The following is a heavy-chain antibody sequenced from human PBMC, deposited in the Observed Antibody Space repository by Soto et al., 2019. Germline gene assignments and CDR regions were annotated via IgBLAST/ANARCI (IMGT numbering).Heavy chain of an antibody. CDR2: INSDGSST. Sequence: PGGSLRLSCAASGFTFSSYWMHWVRQAPGKGLVWVSRINSDGSSTSYADSVKGRFTISRDNAKNTLYLQMNSLRAEDTAVYYCARVACGGSCYSRVLYYFDYWGQGTLVTVSS. V-gene: IGHV3-74*01. D-gene: IGHD2-15*01. J-gene: IGHJ4*02. CDR1: GFTFSSYW. CDR3: ARVACGGSCYSRVLYYFDY.